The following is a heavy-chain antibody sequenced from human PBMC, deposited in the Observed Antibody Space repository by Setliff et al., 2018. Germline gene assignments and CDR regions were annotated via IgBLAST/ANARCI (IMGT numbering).Heavy chain of an antibody. J-gene: IGHJ4*02. D-gene: IGHD1-7*01. CDR2: IRSSNSYT. Sequence: KTGGSLRLSCVVSGFTFSDYYMSWIRQAPGKGLEWVSYIRSSNSYTNYADSVKGRFTISRDNAKNSLYLQMNSLRAEDTAVYYCAKPRLELRWGFEYWGQGTPVTVSS. CDR3: AKPRLELRWGFEY. V-gene: IGHV3-11*03. CDR1: GFTFSDYY.